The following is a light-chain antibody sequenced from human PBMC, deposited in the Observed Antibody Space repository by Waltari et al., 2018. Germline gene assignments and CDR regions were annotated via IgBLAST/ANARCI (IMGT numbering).Light chain of an antibody. CDR3: QSADSSGTYKV. CDR2: KDT. V-gene: IGLV3-25*03. Sequence: SYELTQPPSVSVSPGQTARSPCSGDALPQQYAYWYQQKPGQAPVLVIYKDTERPSGIPERFSGSSSGTTVTLTISGVQAEDEADYYCQSADSSGTYKVFGGGTKLTVL. CDR1: ALPQQY. J-gene: IGLJ3*02.